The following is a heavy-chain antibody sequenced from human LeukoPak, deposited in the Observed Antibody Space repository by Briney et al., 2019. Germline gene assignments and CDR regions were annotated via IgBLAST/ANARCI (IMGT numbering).Heavy chain of an antibody. CDR2: IQPDGSEA. V-gene: IGHV3-7*01. Sequence: GGSLRLSCAASGFTFSNYAMHWVRQAPGKGLEWVGNIQPDGSEAYYVDSVEGRFTISRDNFRDSLFLQMNSLRAEDTAVYYCARPGVAGGAFDVWGRGTVVTVSS. CDR3: ARPGVAGGAFDV. J-gene: IGHJ3*01. D-gene: IGHD1-26*01. CDR1: GFTFSNYA.